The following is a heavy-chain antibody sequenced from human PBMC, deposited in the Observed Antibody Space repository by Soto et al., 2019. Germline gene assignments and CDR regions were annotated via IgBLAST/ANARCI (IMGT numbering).Heavy chain of an antibody. CDR1: GYSFTGYD. CDR3: ARAVGSSHDAFDI. J-gene: IGHJ3*02. CDR2: INPNSGNT. Sequence: QVHLVQSGAEVKKPGASVKVSCKAYGYSFTGYDVHWVRQAAGHGLEWMGWINPNSGNTGHAEKFQGRLTLTRNISTSTEDLEKRSLRSEDTAVYYCARAVGSSHDAFDIWGQGTIVSVSS. D-gene: IGHD3-10*01. V-gene: IGHV1-8*02.